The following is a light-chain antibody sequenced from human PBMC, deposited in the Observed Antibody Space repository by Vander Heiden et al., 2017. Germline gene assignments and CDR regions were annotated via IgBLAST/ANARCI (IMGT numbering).Light chain of an antibody. Sequence: QSALTQPASVSGSPGPSITISCTGTTSDVGSYNLVSWYQQHPGKAPKLVIFEVTKRPSGVSDRFSGSKSGNTASLTISGLQAADEADYYCCSYAGRSIHVFGSGTKVSVL. J-gene: IGLJ1*01. CDR1: TSDVGSYNL. CDR3: CSYAGRSIHV. V-gene: IGLV2-23*02. CDR2: EVT.